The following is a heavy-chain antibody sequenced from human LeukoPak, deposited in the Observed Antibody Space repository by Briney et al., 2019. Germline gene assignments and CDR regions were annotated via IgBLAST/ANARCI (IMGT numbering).Heavy chain of an antibody. CDR3: ARLNLRGGEALHFDS. Sequence: SETLSLTCSVSGGSLTNYYWGWIRQPPGKGLEFIGYIHSDGTTNYDSSLQSRVAISLDTSKIQFSLRLYSVTAADTALYFCARLNLRGGEALHFDSWGQGTLVTVSS. CDR2: IHSDGTT. CDR1: GGSLTNYY. J-gene: IGHJ4*02. V-gene: IGHV4-4*09. D-gene: IGHD3-16*01.